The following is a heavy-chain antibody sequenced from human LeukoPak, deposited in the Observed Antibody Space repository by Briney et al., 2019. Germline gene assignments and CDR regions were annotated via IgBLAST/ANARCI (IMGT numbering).Heavy chain of an antibody. CDR1: GGTFSSYS. D-gene: IGHD6-19*01. Sequence: GASVKVSCKASGGTFSSYSITWVRQAPGQGLEWMGGIIPIFGTANYAQKFQGRVTITADESTSTAYMELSSLRSEDTAVYYCAREYPLSYSSGWYDYWGQGTLVTVSS. CDR3: AREYPLSYSSGWYDY. CDR2: IIPIFGTA. V-gene: IGHV1-69*01. J-gene: IGHJ4*02.